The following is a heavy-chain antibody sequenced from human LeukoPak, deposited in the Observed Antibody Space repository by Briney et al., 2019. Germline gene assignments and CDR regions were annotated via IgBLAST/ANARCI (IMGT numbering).Heavy chain of an antibody. CDR2: IRYDGSNK. Sequence: GGSLRLSCAASGFTFSSYGMHWVRQAPGKGLEWVAFIRYDGSNKYYGDSVEGRFTTSRDNSKNTLYLQMNSLRAEETAVYYCAKDLDFWSGYLDYWGQGTLVSVSS. D-gene: IGHD3-3*01. CDR1: GFTFSSYG. CDR3: AKDLDFWSGYLDY. V-gene: IGHV3-30*02. J-gene: IGHJ4*02.